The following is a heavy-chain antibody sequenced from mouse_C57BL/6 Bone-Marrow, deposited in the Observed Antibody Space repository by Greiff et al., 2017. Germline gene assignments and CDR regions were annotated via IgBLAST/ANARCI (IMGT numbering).Heavy chain of an antibody. V-gene: IGHV1-55*01. D-gene: IGHD2-3*01. Sequence: QVQLQQPGAELVKPGASVKMSCKASGYTFTSYWITWVKQRPGQGLEWIGDIYPGSGSTNYNEKFKSKATLTVDTSSSTAYMQLSSLTSEDSAVYYGARPHGYCHYDMDYWGQGTAVTVSS. CDR3: ARPHGYCHYDMDY. CDR1: GYTFTSYW. J-gene: IGHJ4*01. CDR2: IYPGSGST.